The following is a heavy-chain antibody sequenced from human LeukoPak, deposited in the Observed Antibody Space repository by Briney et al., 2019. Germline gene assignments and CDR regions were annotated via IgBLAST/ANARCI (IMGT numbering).Heavy chain of an antibody. Sequence: SETLSLTCAVYGGSFSGYYWSWIRQPPGKGLEWIGEINHSGRTNYNPSLKSRVTISVDTSKNQFSLKLSSVTAADTAVYYCARRGRYCSSTSCYAGPYYYYMDVWGKGTTVTISS. D-gene: IGHD2-2*01. CDR3: ARRGRYCSSTSCYAGPYYYYMDV. CDR2: INHSGRT. J-gene: IGHJ6*03. CDR1: GGSFSGYY. V-gene: IGHV4-34*01.